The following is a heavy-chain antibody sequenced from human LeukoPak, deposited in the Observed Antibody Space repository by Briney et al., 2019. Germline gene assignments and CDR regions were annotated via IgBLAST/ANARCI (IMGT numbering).Heavy chain of an antibody. CDR1: GFTFSSYA. CDR2: ISGSGGST. D-gene: IGHD1-26*01. V-gene: IGHV3-23*01. J-gene: IGHJ4*02. CDR3: AKDTSSWELLDFDY. Sequence: YPGGSLRLSCAASGFTFSSYAMSWVRQAPGKGLEWVSAISGSGGSTYYADSVKGRFTISRDNSKNTLYLQMNSLGAEDTAVYYCAKDTSSWELLDFDYWGQGTLVTVSS.